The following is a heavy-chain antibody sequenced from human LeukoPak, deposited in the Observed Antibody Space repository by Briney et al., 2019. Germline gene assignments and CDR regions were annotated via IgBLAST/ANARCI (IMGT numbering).Heavy chain of an antibody. D-gene: IGHD3-22*01. CDR2: ISAYNGNT. Sequence: ASVKVSCKASGYTFTSYGISWVRQAPGQGLEWMGWISAYNGNTNYAQKPQGRVTMTTDTSTSTAYMELRSLRSDDTAVYYCARDLIVVVNFDPPYFDYWGQGTLVTVSS. CDR1: GYTFTSYG. J-gene: IGHJ4*02. CDR3: ARDLIVVVNFDPPYFDY. V-gene: IGHV1-18*01.